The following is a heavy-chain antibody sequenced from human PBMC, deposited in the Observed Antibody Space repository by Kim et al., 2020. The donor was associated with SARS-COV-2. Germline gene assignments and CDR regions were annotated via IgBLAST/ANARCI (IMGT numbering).Heavy chain of an antibody. Sequence: TNYTPSSKSRVTISGTTSKNQFSLKLSSVTAADTAVYYCARHLRELLPDYWGQGTLVTVSS. CDR2: T. V-gene: IGHV4-39*01. D-gene: IGHD1-26*01. CDR3: ARHLRELLPDY. J-gene: IGHJ4*02.